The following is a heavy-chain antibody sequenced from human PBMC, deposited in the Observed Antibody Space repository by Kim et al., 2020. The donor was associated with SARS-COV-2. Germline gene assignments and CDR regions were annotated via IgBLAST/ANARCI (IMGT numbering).Heavy chain of an antibody. V-gene: IGHV4-39*01. Sequence: SETLSLTCTVSGGSISSSSYYWGWIRQPPGKGLEWIGSIYYSGSTYYNPSLKSRVTISVDTSKNQFSLKLSSVTAADTAVYYCARHRTIFGVVIWPTNWFDPWGQGTLVTVSS. CDR1: GGSISSSSYY. CDR3: ARHRTIFGVVIWPTNWFDP. D-gene: IGHD3-3*01. J-gene: IGHJ5*02. CDR2: IYYSGST.